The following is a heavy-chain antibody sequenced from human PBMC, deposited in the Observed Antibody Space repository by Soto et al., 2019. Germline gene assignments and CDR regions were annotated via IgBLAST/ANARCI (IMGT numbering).Heavy chain of an antibody. J-gene: IGHJ6*02. CDR1: GGSISSYY. CDR2: IYYSGST. V-gene: IGHV4-59*12. CDR3: ARGPGTAMVRGGYYYYYYGMDV. D-gene: IGHD3-10*01. Sequence: SETLSLTCTVSGGSISSYYWSWIRQPPGKGLEWIGYIYYSGSTNYNPSLKSRVTISVDTSKNQFSLKLSSVTAADTAVYYCARGPGTAMVRGGYYYYYYGMDVWGQGTTVTVSS.